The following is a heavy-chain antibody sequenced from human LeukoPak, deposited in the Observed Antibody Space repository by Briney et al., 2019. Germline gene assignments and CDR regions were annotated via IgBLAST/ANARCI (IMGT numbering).Heavy chain of an antibody. D-gene: IGHD2-2*01. V-gene: IGHV3-9*01. CDR2: ISWNSGSI. Sequence: GGSLRLSCAASGFTFDDYAMHWVRQAPGKGLEWVSGISWNSGSIGYADSVKGRFTISRDNSKNTLYLQMNSLRAEDTAVYYCAKDQNVVVPAYYFDYWGQGTLVTVSS. CDR1: GFTFDDYA. CDR3: AKDQNVVVPAYYFDY. J-gene: IGHJ4*02.